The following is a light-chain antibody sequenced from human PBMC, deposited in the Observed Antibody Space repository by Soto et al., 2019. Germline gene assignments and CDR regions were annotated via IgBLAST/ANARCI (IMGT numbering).Light chain of an antibody. CDR3: QQYGSVPLT. J-gene: IGKJ4*01. Sequence: EIVLTQSPGTLSLSPGERATLSCRASQSVNTSYLAWYQQKPGQAPRILLYGASSRATGIPDRFSGSGSGADFTLTIGRLEPEDFAVYYCQQYGSVPLTFGGGTKVEIK. CDR1: QSVNTSY. CDR2: GAS. V-gene: IGKV3-20*01.